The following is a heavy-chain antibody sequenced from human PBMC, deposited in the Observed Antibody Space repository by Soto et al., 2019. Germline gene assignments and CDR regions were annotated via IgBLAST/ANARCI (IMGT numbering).Heavy chain of an antibody. V-gene: IGHV1-8*01. D-gene: IGHD3-10*01. J-gene: IGHJ4*02. Sequence: QVQLVQSGAELKKPGASVKVSCKASGYTFSNDDMNWVRQATGQGPEWIGWVNPNNGDTGYAQKFQGRVTLTTDISTTTAYMELTRLRSEDTAIYYCPKVSRKGSAIDFDYWGQGTPITVSS. CDR3: PKVSRKGSAIDFDY. CDR2: VNPNNGDT. CDR1: GYTFSNDD.